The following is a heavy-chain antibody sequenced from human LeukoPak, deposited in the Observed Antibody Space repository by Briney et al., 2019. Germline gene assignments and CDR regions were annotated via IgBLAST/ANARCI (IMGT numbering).Heavy chain of an antibody. D-gene: IGHD6-13*01. CDR2: IWYDGSEK. J-gene: IGHJ4*02. CDR1: GFTFSNYG. CDR3: AKRIYSSSWYYSFDY. V-gene: IGHV3-33*06. Sequence: PGGSLRLSCAASGFTFSNYGMHWVRQAPGKGLEWVTVIWYDGSEKYYADSVKGRLTISRDNSKNTLYLQMNSLRAEDTAVYYCAKRIYSSSWYYSFDYWGQGTLVTVSS.